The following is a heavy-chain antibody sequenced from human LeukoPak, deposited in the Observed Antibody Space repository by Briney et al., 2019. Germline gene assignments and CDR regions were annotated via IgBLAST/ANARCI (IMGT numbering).Heavy chain of an antibody. CDR1: GGAFISYA. CDR2: ISAYNGNT. D-gene: IGHD1-26*01. V-gene: IGHV1-18*01. CDR3: ARDIVGATSSMSV. J-gene: IGHJ4*02. Sequence: ASVKVSCKASGGAFISYAISWVRQAPGQGLEWMGWISAYNGNTNYAQKLQGRVTMTTDTSTSTAYMELRSLRSDDTAVYYCARDIVGATSSMSVWGQGTLVTVSS.